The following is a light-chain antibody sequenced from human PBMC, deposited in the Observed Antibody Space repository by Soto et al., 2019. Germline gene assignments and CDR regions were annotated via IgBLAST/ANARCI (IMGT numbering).Light chain of an antibody. CDR2: AAF. CDR1: QDINNY. V-gene: IGKV1-33*01. Sequence: DIQMTQSPSSLPASVGDRVTITCQASQDINNYLHWYQQKPGKAPKLLIYAAFNLEAGVPSRFSGSGSGTDFTFTINSLQPEDFATYYCQQYNNLPLTFGGGTKVEI. CDR3: QQYNNLPLT. J-gene: IGKJ4*01.